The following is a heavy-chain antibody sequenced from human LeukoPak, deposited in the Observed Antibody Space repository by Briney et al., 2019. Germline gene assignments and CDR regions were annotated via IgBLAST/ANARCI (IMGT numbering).Heavy chain of an antibody. J-gene: IGHJ4*02. V-gene: IGHV3-7*05. CDR3: ARATGVYYGSGSYVYFDY. Sequence: GGSLRLSCAASGFTFSRYWMSWVRQAPGKGLEWVANIKQDGSEKCYVDSVKGRFTISRDNAKNSLYVQMNSLRAEDTAVYYCARATGVYYGSGSYVYFDYWGQGTLVTVSS. D-gene: IGHD3-10*01. CDR2: IKQDGSEK. CDR1: GFTFSRYW.